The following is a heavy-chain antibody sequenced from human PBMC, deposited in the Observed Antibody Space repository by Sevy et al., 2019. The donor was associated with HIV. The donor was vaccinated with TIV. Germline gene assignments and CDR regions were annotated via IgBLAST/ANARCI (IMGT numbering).Heavy chain of an antibody. CDR2: ISSSSSTI. Sequence: GGSLRLSCAASGFAFSSYSMNWVRQAPGKGLEWVSYISSSSSTIYYADSVKGRFTISRDNAKNSLYLQMNSLRAEDTAVYYCARDYGDYSVSGFDYWGQRTLVTVSS. D-gene: IGHD4-17*01. CDR1: GFAFSSYS. J-gene: IGHJ4*02. CDR3: ARDYGDYSVSGFDY. V-gene: IGHV3-48*01.